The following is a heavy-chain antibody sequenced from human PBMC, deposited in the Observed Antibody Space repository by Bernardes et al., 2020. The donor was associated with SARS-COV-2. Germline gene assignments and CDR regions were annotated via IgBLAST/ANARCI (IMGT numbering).Heavy chain of an antibody. CDR3: ARDSLHWGEGMDV. CDR2: IWYDGSNK. J-gene: IGHJ6*02. CDR1: GFTFSSYG. Sequence: GGSLRLSCAASGFTFSSYGMHWVRQAPGKGLEWVAVIWYDGSNKYYADSVKGRFTISRDNSKNTLYLQMNSLRAEDTAVYYCARDSLHWGEGMDVWGQGTTVTVSS. D-gene: IGHD3-16*01. V-gene: IGHV3-33*01.